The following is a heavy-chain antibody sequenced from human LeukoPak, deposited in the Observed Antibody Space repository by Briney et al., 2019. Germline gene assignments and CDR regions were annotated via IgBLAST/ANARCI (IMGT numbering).Heavy chain of an antibody. Sequence: SETLSLTCTVSGGSISSYYWSWIRQPAGKGLEWIGRIYTSGSTNYNPSLKSRVTMSVDTSKNQFSLKLSSVTAADTAVYYCARDWPFGQQWLVRYYYYYMDVWGKGTTVTVSS. V-gene: IGHV4-4*07. CDR2: IYTSGST. CDR1: GGSISSYY. J-gene: IGHJ6*03. D-gene: IGHD6-19*01. CDR3: ARDWPFGQQWLVRYYYYYMDV.